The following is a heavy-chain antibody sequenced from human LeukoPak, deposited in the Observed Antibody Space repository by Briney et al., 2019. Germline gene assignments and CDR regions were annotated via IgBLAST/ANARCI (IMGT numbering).Heavy chain of an antibody. Sequence: GASVKVSCKASGGTFSSYAISWVRQAAGQGLEWMGRIIPILGIANYAQKLQGRVTITADKSTSTAYMELSSLRSEDTAVYYCARDHYYGSGSYYTSSHFDYWGQGTLVTVSS. CDR3: ARDHYYGSGSYYTSSHFDY. J-gene: IGHJ4*02. CDR2: IIPILGIA. D-gene: IGHD3-10*01. V-gene: IGHV1-69*04. CDR1: GGTFSSYA.